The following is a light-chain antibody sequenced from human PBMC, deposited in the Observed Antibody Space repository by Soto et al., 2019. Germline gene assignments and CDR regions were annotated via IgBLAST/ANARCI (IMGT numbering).Light chain of an antibody. CDR1: QSVLHSSNNKNY. Sequence: DIVMTQSPDSLAVSLGERATINCKSSQSVLHSSNNKNYLAWYQQKPGQPPKLLIYWASTREAGVPDRFRGSGSGTDFTLTISSLQAEDGAVYYCQQYYSFVTFGPGTKREIK. J-gene: IGKJ2*01. CDR2: WAS. CDR3: QQYYSFVT. V-gene: IGKV4-1*01.